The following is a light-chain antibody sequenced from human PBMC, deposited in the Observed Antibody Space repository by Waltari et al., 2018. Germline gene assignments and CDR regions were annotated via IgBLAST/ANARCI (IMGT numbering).Light chain of an antibody. Sequence: DIQMTQSPSSLSASFGDRVTITCQASEDISRHVSLDPQKPGKAPKVLIYDASTLETGVPSRFSGSESGTDFTFTISSLQPEDIATYYCQQYDNLPLTFGGGTTVDMK. CDR3: QQYDNLPLT. J-gene: IGKJ4*01. V-gene: IGKV1-33*01. CDR2: DAS. CDR1: EDISRH.